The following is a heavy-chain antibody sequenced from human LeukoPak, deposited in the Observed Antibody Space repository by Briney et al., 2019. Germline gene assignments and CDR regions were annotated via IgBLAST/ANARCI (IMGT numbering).Heavy chain of an antibody. V-gene: IGHV1-18*01. CDR1: GYTFTSYG. D-gene: IGHD6-13*01. CDR2: ISAYNGNT. J-gene: IGHJ4*02. Sequence: ASVKVSCKASGYTFTSYGIRWVRQAPGQGLEWMGWISAYNGNTNYAQKLQGRVTMTTDTSTSTAYMELRSLRSDDTAVYYCARGGPRIAAAGPKYYFDYWGQGTLVTVSS. CDR3: ARGGPRIAAAGPKYYFDY.